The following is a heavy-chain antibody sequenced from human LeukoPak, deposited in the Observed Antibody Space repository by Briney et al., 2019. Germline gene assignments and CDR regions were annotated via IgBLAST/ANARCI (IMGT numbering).Heavy chain of an antibody. D-gene: IGHD4-17*01. J-gene: IGHJ2*01. Sequence: GGSLRLSCVASGYTSSVYRMNWVRQAPGKGLEWVSSIGDSSYIYYADSVKGRFTIPRANAETSQYLQMNSLRGEDTAVYYCSRAADYVYWYFDLWGRSTLVTVSS. CDR2: IGDSSYI. CDR3: SRAADYVYWYFDL. CDR1: GYTSSVYR. V-gene: IGHV3-21*01.